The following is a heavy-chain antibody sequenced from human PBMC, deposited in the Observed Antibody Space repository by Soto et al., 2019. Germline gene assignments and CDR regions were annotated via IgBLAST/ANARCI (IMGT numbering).Heavy chain of an antibody. CDR1: GFIFSNNG. V-gene: IGHV3-30*02. D-gene: IGHD3-10*02. Sequence: SGGSLRLSCVGSGFIFSNNGMHWVRQTPGEGLEWVAFMSYDGSDTFYADSVKGRFTISRDNSKNTLFLHMSNLRAEDTAMYYCTIVRVADSALDHWGQGTLVTVSS. CDR2: MSYDGSDT. CDR3: TIVRVADSALDH. J-gene: IGHJ4*02.